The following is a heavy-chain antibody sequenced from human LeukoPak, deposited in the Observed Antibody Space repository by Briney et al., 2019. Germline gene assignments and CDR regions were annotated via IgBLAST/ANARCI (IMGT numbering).Heavy chain of an antibody. J-gene: IGHJ4*02. V-gene: IGHV4-59*01. D-gene: IGHD5-18*01. CDR1: GGSISSYH. CDR2: IYYSGST. Sequence: SETLSLTCTVSGGSISSYHWSWIRQPPGKGLEWIGYIYYSGSTNYNPSLKSRVTISVDTSKNQFSLKLSSVTAADTAVYYCARDGYSYGLLDYWGQGTLVTVSS. CDR3: ARDGYSYGLLDY.